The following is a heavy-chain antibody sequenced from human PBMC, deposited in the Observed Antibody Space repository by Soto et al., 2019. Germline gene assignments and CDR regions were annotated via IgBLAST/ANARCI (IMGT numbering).Heavy chain of an antibody. CDR3: ARDGKRLRKPTEGYYYYYMDV. CDR2: INAGNGNT. CDR1: GYTFTSYA. J-gene: IGHJ6*03. V-gene: IGHV1-3*01. Sequence: ASVKVSCKASGYTFTSYAMHWVRQAPGQRLEWMGWINAGNGNTKYSQKFQGRVTITRDTSASTAYMELSSLRSEDTAVYYCARDGKRLRKPTEGYYYYYMDVWGKGTTVTVSS. D-gene: IGHD5-12*01.